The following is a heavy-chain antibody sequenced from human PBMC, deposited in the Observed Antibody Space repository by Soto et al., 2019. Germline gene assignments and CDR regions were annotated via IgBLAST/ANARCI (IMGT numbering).Heavy chain of an antibody. Sequence: EVQLVESGGGLIQSGGSLRLSCAASGFTVSSNSMSWVRQAPGKGLEWVSVIYSGGSTYYTDSVKGRFTISRGNSKNTLYLQMNSLRAEDTAVYYCAREGGGTAIISLGDPFDIWGQGTMVTVSS. CDR1: GFTVSSNS. CDR2: IYSGGST. V-gene: IGHV3-53*01. CDR3: AREGGGTAIISLGDPFDI. J-gene: IGHJ3*02. D-gene: IGHD5-18*01.